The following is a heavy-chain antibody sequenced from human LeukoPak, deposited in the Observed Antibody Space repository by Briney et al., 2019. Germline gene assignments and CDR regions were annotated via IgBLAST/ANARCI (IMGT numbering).Heavy chain of an antibody. D-gene: IGHD1-7*01. J-gene: IGHJ4*02. CDR2: KAFDGSDE. CDR1: GFIFSSYA. Sequence: PGRSLRLSCAASGFIFSSYAMHWVRQAPGKGLEWVAVKAFDGSDEYYADSVKGRFTISRDKSKNTLYLQMNSPRGEDTAVYYCAKSLRTRIYYFDYWGQGTLITVSS. V-gene: IGHV3-30*04. CDR3: AKSLRTRIYYFDY.